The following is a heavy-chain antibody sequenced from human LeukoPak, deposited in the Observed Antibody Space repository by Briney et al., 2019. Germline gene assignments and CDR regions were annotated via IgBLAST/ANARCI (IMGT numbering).Heavy chain of an antibody. V-gene: IGHV4-30-2*01. CDR2: IYHSGST. CDR3: ARDRGGRYCGGDRYSNWFDP. Sequence: SETLSLTCAVSGGSISSGGYSWSWIRQPPGKGLEWIGYIYHSGSTYYNPSLKSRVTISVDRSKNQFSLKLSSVTAADTAVYYCARDRGGRYCGGDRYSNWFDPWGQGTLVTVSS. J-gene: IGHJ5*02. D-gene: IGHD2-21*02. CDR1: GGSISSGGYS.